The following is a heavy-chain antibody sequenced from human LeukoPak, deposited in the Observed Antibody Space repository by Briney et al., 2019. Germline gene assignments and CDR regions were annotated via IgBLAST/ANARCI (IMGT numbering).Heavy chain of an antibody. CDR1: GFTFSSSA. V-gene: IGHV3-23*01. CDR3: AREWGYCSSTSCWYYFDY. D-gene: IGHD2-2*01. J-gene: IGHJ4*02. Sequence: HPGGSLRLSCAASGFTFSSSAMSWVRQAPGKGLEWVSAISNNGGYTYYADSVQGRFTISRDNSKSTLCLQMNSLRAEDTAVYYCAREWGYCSSTSCWYYFDYWGQGTLVTVSS. CDR2: ISNNGGYT.